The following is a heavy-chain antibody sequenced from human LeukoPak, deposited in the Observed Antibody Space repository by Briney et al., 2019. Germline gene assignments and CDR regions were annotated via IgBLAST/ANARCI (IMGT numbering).Heavy chain of an antibody. D-gene: IGHD5-18*01. CDR3: ARDKQDTAMSYYYYMDV. J-gene: IGHJ6*03. Sequence: SQTLSLTCAISGDSVSSNSAAWNWIRQSPSRGLEWLGRTYYRSKWYNDYAVSVKNRITINPDTSKNQFSLQLNSVTPEDTAVYYCARDKQDTAMSYYYYMDVWGKGTTVTISS. CDR2: TYYRSKWYN. CDR1: GDSVSSNSAA. V-gene: IGHV6-1*01.